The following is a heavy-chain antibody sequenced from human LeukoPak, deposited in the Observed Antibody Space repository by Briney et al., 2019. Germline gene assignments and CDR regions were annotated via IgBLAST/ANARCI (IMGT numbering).Heavy chain of an antibody. CDR1: GYTFTGYY. CDR3: ARAARDDDFWSGYHYYYGMDV. D-gene: IGHD3-3*01. CDR2: INPKSGGT. V-gene: IGHV1-2*04. J-gene: IGHJ6*02. Sequence: ASVKVSCKASGYTFTGYYMHWVRQAPGQGLEWMGWINPKSGGTNYAQKFQGWVTMTRDTSISTAYMELSRLRSDDTAVYYCARAARDDDFWSGYHYYYGMDVWGQGTTVTVSS.